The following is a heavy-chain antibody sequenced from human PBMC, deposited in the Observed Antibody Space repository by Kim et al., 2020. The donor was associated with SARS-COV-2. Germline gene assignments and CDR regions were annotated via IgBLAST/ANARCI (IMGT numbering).Heavy chain of an antibody. D-gene: IGHD3-10*01. Sequence: GGSLRLSCAASGFTFSSYAMSWVRQAPGKGLEWVSAISGSGGSTYYADSVKGRFTISRDNSKNTLYLQMNSLRAEDTAVYYCAKARLDYYGSGRQVWFDPWGQGTLVTVSS. J-gene: IGHJ5*02. CDR1: GFTFSSYA. CDR2: ISGSGGST. V-gene: IGHV3-23*01. CDR3: AKARLDYYGSGRQVWFDP.